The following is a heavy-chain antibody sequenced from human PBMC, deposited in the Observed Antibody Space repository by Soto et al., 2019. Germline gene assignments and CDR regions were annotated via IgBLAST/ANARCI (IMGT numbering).Heavy chain of an antibody. V-gene: IGHV1-18*01. D-gene: IGHD5-12*01. J-gene: IGHJ6*02. Sequence: QVQLVQSGAEVKKPGASVKVSCKASGYTFTSYGISWVRQAPGQGLEWMGWISAYNGNTNYAQKLQGRVTMTTDTPTSTAYLELRGLRSDDTAVYYCARDEGLSVATRGYYYYGMDVWGQGTTVTVSS. CDR1: GYTFTSYG. CDR3: ARDEGLSVATRGYYYYGMDV. CDR2: ISAYNGNT.